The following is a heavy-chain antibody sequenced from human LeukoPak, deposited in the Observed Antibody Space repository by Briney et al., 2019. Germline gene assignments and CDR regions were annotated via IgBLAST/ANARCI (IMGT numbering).Heavy chain of an antibody. CDR2: INAGNGNT. J-gene: IGHJ4*02. Sequence: GASVKVSCKASGYTFTSYDINWVRQATGQGLEWMGWINAGNGNTKYSQEFQGRVTITRDTSASTAYMELSSLRSEDMAVYYCARVTPSGSGLDYWGQGTLVTVSS. CDR3: ARVTPSGSGLDY. D-gene: IGHD2-15*01. V-gene: IGHV1-3*03. CDR1: GYTFTSYD.